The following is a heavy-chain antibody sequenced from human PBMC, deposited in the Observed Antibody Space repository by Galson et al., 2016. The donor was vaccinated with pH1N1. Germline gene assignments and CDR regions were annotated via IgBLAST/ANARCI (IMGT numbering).Heavy chain of an antibody. CDR2: ISGNGGSP. Sequence: SLRLSCAASGFTFSTFAMIWVRQAPGKGLEWVSVISGNGGSPFYADSVKGRFTISRDNSKNTLFLQMNSLRVEDTALYYCAKGGSPQTPNDAFDVWGQGILVSVSS. CDR3: AKGGSPQTPNDAFDV. V-gene: IGHV3-23*01. CDR1: GFTFSTFA. D-gene: IGHD3-16*01. J-gene: IGHJ3*01.